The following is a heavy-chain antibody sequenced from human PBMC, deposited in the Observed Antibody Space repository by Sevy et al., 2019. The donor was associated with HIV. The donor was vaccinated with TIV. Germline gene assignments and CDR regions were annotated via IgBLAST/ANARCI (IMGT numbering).Heavy chain of an antibody. CDR3: VGETHYCAISAYYPLGF. J-gene: IGHJ4*02. D-gene: IGHD3-22*01. V-gene: IGHV3-73*01. CDR1: GFTFLGST. Sequence: GGSLRLSCAASGFTFLGSTVHWVRQASGKGLEWVGLFRSRPNNYATAYSESVKGRFTISRDDSKNTAFLQMNSLKTEDTAVYFCVGETHYCAISAYYPLGFWGQGTLVTVSS. CDR2: FRSRPNNYAT.